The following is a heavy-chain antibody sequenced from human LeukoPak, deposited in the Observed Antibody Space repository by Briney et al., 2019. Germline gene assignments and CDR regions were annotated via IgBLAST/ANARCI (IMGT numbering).Heavy chain of an antibody. D-gene: IGHD3-10*01. CDR3: AKGGRGFGEFDY. Sequence: GGSLRLSCAASGFTFSSYSMNWVRQAPGKGLEWVSSISSSSSYIYYADSVKGRFTISRDNAKNSLYLQMNSLRAEDTAVYYCAKGGRGFGEFDYWGQGTLVTVSS. CDR2: ISSSSSYI. V-gene: IGHV3-21*01. J-gene: IGHJ4*02. CDR1: GFTFSSYS.